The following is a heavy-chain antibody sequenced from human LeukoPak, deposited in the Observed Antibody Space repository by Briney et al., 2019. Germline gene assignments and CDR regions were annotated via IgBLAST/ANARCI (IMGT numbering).Heavy chain of an antibody. CDR2: VSGSGVST. CDR1: AFTFSNYA. CDR3: AILPGYSSGWYEVNY. D-gene: IGHD6-13*01. V-gene: IGHV3-23*01. Sequence: PGGSLRLSCAASAFTFSNYAMTWVRQGPGKGLEWVSGVSGSGVSTYYADSVKGRFTISRDNSRNTLYLQMNSPRAEDTAVYYCAILPGYSSGWYEVNYWGQGTLVTVSS. J-gene: IGHJ4*02.